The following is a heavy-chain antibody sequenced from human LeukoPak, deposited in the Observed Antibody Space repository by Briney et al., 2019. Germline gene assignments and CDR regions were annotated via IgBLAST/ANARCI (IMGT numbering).Heavy chain of an antibody. J-gene: IGHJ4*02. CDR1: GFTFSSYE. Sequence: PGGSLRLSCAASGFTFSSYEMNWVRQAPGKGLEWVSYISSSGSTTYYADSVKGRLTISRDNAKNSLYLQMNSLRAEDTAVYYCARTPYSSGWYNYWGQGTLVTVSS. CDR3: ARTPYSSGWYNY. D-gene: IGHD6-19*01. V-gene: IGHV3-48*03. CDR2: ISSSGSTT.